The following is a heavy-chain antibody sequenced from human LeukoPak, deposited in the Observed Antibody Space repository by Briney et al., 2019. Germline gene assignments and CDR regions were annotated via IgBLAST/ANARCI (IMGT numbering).Heavy chain of an antibody. CDR1: GFTFSSYE. Sequence: GGSLRLSCAVSGFTFSSYEMNWVRQAPGKGLEWISYTTSSGRTTYYADSVKGRFTISRDNAKNSLYLQMNSLSAEDTAIYYCATQGRRAMLGIWGQGTMVTVSS. CDR3: ATQGRRAMLGI. J-gene: IGHJ3*02. CDR2: TTSSGRTT. D-gene: IGHD3-10*02. V-gene: IGHV3-48*03.